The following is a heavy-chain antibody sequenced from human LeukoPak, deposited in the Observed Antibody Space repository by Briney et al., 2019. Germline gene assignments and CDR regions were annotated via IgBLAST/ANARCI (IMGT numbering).Heavy chain of an antibody. J-gene: IGHJ2*01. V-gene: IGHV4-34*01. CDR3: ARGLGGGNSVYFDL. D-gene: IGHD4-23*01. Sequence: PSETLSLTCAVYDGSFSAYCWSWIRQPPGKGLEWIGEIYHSGNANYNPSLRSRVTIPVDTSKNQFSLKLSSVTAADTAVYYCARGLGGGNSVYFDLWGRGTLVTVSS. CDR1: DGSFSAYC. CDR2: IYHSGNA.